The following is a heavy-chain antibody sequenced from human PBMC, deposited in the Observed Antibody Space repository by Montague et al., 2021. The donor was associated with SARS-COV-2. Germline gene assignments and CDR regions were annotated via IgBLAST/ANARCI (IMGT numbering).Heavy chain of an antibody. CDR1: GFTFSSQA. D-gene: IGHD3-10*01. V-gene: IGHV3-30*04. J-gene: IGHJ4*02. CDR2: ISYDGSNK. CDR3: ARDDGSGSYYVSFDY. Sequence: SLRLSCAASGFTFSSQAMHWVRQAPGKGLEWVAIISYDGSNKYYADSVKGRFTISRDNSKNTLYLQMNSLRAEDTAVYYCARDDGSGSYYVSFDYWGQGTLVTVSS.